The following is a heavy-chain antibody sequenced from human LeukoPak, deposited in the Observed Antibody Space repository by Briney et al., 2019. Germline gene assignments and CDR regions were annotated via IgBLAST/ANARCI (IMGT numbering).Heavy chain of an antibody. D-gene: IGHD1-14*01. Sequence: ASVKVSCKASGGTFSSYAISWVRQAPGQGLEWMGRIIPILGIANYAQKFQGRVTITADKSTSTAYMELSSLRSEDTAVYYCAREGLLTPYYFDDWGQGTLVTVCS. J-gene: IGHJ4*02. CDR2: IIPILGIA. V-gene: IGHV1-69*04. CDR1: GGTFSSYA. CDR3: AREGLLTPYYFDD.